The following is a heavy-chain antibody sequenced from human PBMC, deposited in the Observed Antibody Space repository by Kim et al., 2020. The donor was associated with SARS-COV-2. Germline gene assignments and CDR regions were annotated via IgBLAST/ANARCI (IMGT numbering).Heavy chain of an antibody. CDR2: ST. CDR3: ARNYNSGFDY. J-gene: IGHJ4*02. Sequence: STSFAQKFQGRVTMTRDTSTSTAYMGVSSLRSEDTAVYYCARNYNSGFDYWGQGTLVTVSS. D-gene: IGHD3-22*01. V-gene: IGHV1-46*01.